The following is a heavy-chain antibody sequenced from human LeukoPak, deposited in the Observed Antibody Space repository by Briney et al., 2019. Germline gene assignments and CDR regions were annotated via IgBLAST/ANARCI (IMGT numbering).Heavy chain of an antibody. V-gene: IGHV4-34*01. CDR3: ARMDRRAIFGRGVWGYYFDY. CDR2: INHSGST. J-gene: IGHJ4*02. D-gene: IGHD3-3*01. Sequence: PSETLSLTCAVYGGSFSGYYWSWIRQPPGKGLEWIGEINHSGSTNYNPSLKSRVTISVDTSKNQFSLKLSSVTAADTAVYYCARMDRRAIFGRGVWGYYFDYWGQGTLVTVSS. CDR1: GGSFSGYY.